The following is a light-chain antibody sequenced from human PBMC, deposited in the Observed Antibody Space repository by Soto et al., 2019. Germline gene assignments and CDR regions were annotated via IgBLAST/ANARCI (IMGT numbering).Light chain of an antibody. J-gene: IGKJ1*01. V-gene: IGKV3-20*01. CDR2: GAS. Sequence: EIELTQSPGILSLSPGERATLSCRASQSVSNDFLAWYQQKPGQAPRLLTYGASTRATDVPDRFSGSGSGADFTLSISRLEPEDFAVYYCQQYGSSPPRTFGQGTKVDIK. CDR1: QSVSNDF. CDR3: QQYGSSPPRT.